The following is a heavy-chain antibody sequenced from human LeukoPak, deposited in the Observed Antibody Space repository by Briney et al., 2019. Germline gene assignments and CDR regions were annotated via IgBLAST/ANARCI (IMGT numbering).Heavy chain of an antibody. CDR2: IYYSGST. CDR3: ASQIPLLRFYYGMDV. D-gene: IGHD3-3*01. CDR1: GGSISSSSYY. J-gene: IGHJ6*02. V-gene: IGHV4-39*01. Sequence: SETLSLTCTVSGGSISSSSYYWGWIRQPPGKGLEWIGGIYYSGSTYYNPSLKSRVTISVDTSKNQFSLKLSSVTAADTAVYYCASQIPLLRFYYGMDVWGQGTTVTVSS.